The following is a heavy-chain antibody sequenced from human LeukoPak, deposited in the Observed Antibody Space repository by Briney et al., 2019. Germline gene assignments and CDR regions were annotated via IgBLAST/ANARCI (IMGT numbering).Heavy chain of an antibody. CDR1: GYTFTSYD. CDR2: MNPNSGNT. V-gene: IGHV1-8*01. J-gene: IGHJ4*02. Sequence: ASVKVSCKASGYTFTSYDINWVRQATGQGLEWMGWMNPNSGNTGYAQKFQGRVTMTRNTSISTAYMELSSLRSEDTAVYYCARASDFWSGYQGDYWGQGTLVTVSS. D-gene: IGHD3-3*01. CDR3: ARASDFWSGYQGDY.